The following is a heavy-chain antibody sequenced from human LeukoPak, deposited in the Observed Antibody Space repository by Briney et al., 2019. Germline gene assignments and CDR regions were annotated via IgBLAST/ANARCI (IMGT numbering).Heavy chain of an antibody. CDR1: GGSISSYY. D-gene: IGHD4-17*01. CDR2: IYYSGST. V-gene: IGHV4-59*01. J-gene: IGHJ3*02. Sequence: PSETLSLTCTVSGGSISSYYWNWIRQPPGKGLEWIGYIYYSGSTNYNPSLKSRVTISVDTSKNQFSLKLSSVTAADTAVYYCASDYGDYEGFAFDIWGQGTMVTVSS. CDR3: ASDYGDYEGFAFDI.